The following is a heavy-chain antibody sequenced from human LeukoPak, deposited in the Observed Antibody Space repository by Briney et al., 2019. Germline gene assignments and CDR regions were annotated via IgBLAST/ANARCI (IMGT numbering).Heavy chain of an antibody. CDR3: ARRALGATRAFDI. J-gene: IGHJ3*02. CDR2: ISSSSSTI. V-gene: IGHV3-48*04. CDR1: GFTFSSYS. D-gene: IGHD1-26*01. Sequence: GGSLRLSCAASGFTFSSYSMNWVRQAPGKGLEWVSYISSSSSTISYADSVKGRFTISRDNAKNSLYLQMNSLRAEDTAVYYCARRALGATRAFDIWGQGTMVTVSS.